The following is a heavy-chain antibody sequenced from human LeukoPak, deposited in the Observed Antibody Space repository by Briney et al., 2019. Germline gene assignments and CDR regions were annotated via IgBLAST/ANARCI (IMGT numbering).Heavy chain of an antibody. CDR2: ISSSSSYI. D-gene: IGHD3-9*01. CDR1: GFTFSSYS. J-gene: IGHJ5*02. CDR3: ARAGLRYFDWPSA. V-gene: IGHV3-21*01. Sequence: GGSLRLSCAASGFTFSSYSMNWVRQAPGKGLEWVSSISSSSSYIYYADSMKGRITFSRDNAKNSLYLQMNSLRAEDTAVYYCARAGLRYFDWPSAWGQGTLVTVSS.